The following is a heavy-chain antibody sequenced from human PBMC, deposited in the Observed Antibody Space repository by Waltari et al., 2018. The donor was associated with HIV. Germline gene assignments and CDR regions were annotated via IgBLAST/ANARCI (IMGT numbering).Heavy chain of an antibody. CDR2: ISYDGSNK. D-gene: IGHD3-9*01. CDR3: AKDSSYYDILTGYPPGAYYYYGMDV. V-gene: IGHV3-30*18. Sequence: WVRQAPGKGLEWVAVISYDGSNKYYADSVKGRFTISRDNSKNTLYLQMNSLRAEDTAVYYCAKDSSYYDILTGYPPGAYYYYGMDVWGQGTTVTVSS. J-gene: IGHJ6*02.